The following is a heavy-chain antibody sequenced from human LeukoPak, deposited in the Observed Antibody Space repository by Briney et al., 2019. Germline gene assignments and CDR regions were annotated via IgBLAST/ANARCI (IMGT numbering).Heavy chain of an antibody. CDR2: IYPGDSDT. Sequence: GESLKISCKGSGYSFTSYWSGWLRQMPGKGLEWLGIIYPGDSDTRYSPSFQGQVTISADKSISTAYLQWSSLKASDTAMYYCARHFCSGGSCYFSWFDPWGQGTLVTVSS. CDR3: ARHFCSGGSCYFSWFDP. CDR1: GYSFTSYW. V-gene: IGHV5-51*01. D-gene: IGHD2-15*01. J-gene: IGHJ5*02.